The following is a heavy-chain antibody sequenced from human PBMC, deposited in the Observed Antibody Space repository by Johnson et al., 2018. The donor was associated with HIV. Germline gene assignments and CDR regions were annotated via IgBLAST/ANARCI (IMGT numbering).Heavy chain of an antibody. D-gene: IGHD3-10*01. CDR1: GFSFDEYG. J-gene: IGHJ3*02. CDR3: ARDRPYYYGSGDAFDI. V-gene: IGHV3-20*04. CDR2: INWNGGST. Sequence: VQLVESGGGLVQPGGSLRLSCAASGFSFDEYGMSWVRQAPGKGLEWVSDINWNGGSTAYAASVKGRFIIARDNARNSLYLQMNSLRAEDTALYYCARDRPYYYGSGDAFDIWGQGTMVTVSS.